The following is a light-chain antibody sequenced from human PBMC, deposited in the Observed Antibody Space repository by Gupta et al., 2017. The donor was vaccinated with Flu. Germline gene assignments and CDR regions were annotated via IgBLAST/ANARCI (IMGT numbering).Light chain of an antibody. J-gene: IGKJ4*01. CDR3: QQYNNWPPIT. V-gene: IGKV3D-15*01. CDR2: GGG. CDR1: QSISRD. Sequence: AMLLVSAGERVTRSCRASQSISRDIDWYKQLPGQAPRPLIYGGGTRDTGIPARFGGGGCGKQFTLTIIRRQTGDFAVYYSQQYNNWPPITFGGGTKVDIK.